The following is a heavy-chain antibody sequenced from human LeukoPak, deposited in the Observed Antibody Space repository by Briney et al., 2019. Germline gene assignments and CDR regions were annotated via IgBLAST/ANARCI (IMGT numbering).Heavy chain of an antibody. V-gene: IGHV1-8*01. Sequence: ASVKVSCKASGYTFTSYVINWVRQATGQGLEWMGWMNPNSGNTGYAQKFQGRVTMTRNTSISTAYMELSSLGSEDTAVYYCARGGTTFLPYYYYGMDVWGQGTTVTVSS. CDR3: ARGGTTFLPYYYYGMDV. CDR1: GYTFTSYV. CDR2: MNPNSGNT. D-gene: IGHD4-11*01. J-gene: IGHJ6*02.